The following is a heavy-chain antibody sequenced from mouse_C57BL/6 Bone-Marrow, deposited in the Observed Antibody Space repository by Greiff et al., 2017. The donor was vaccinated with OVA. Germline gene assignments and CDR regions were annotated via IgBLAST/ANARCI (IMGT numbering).Heavy chain of an antibody. CDR2: INPSTGGT. V-gene: IGHV1-43*01. CDR3: ARFYYGSYYFDY. J-gene: IGHJ2*01. CDR1: GYSFTGYY. D-gene: IGHD1-2*01. Sequence: DVQLQESGPELVKPGASVKISCKASGYSFTGYYMHWVKQSSEKSLEWIGEINPSTGGTSYNQKFKGKATLTVDKSSSTAYMQLKSLTSEDSAVYYCARFYYGSYYFDYWGQGTTLTVSS.